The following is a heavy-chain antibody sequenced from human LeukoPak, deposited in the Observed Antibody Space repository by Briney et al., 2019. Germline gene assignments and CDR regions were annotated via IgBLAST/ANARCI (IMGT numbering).Heavy chain of an antibody. CDR1: GFTFSSYG. J-gene: IGHJ4*02. V-gene: IGHV3-30*18. CDR3: AKGAQADY. CDR2: ISYDGSNK. Sequence: GGSLRLSCGASGFTFSSYGMHWVRQAPGKGLEWVAVISYDGSNKYYADSVKGRFTISRDNSKNTLYLQMNSLRAEDTAVYYCAKGAQADYWGQGTLVTVSS.